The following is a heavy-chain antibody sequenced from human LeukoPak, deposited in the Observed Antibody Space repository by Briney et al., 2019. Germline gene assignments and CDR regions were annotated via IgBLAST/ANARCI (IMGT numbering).Heavy chain of an antibody. CDR3: VNGRSPGYGDYFWFDP. CDR1: GGTFSSYA. Sequence: SVKVSCKASGGTFSSYAISWVRQAPGQGLEWMGGIIPIFGTANYAQKFQGRVTITTDESTSTAYMELSSLRSEDTAVYYCVNGRSPGYGDYFWFDPWGQGTLVTVSS. V-gene: IGHV1-69*05. J-gene: IGHJ5*02. D-gene: IGHD4-17*01. CDR2: IIPIFGTA.